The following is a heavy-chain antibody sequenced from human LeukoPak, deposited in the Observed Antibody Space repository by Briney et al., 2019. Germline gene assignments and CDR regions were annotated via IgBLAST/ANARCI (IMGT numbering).Heavy chain of an antibody. V-gene: IGHV3-30*02. CDR2: IRYDGSNK. Sequence: PGGSLRLSCAASGFTFSSYGMHWVRQAPGKGLEWVALIRYDGSNKYYADSVKGRFTTSRDNSKNTLYLQMNSLRAEDTAVYYCAKDIYDFWSGYYGTVDYWGQGTLVTVSS. J-gene: IGHJ4*02. D-gene: IGHD3-3*01. CDR1: GFTFSSYG. CDR3: AKDIYDFWSGYYGTVDY.